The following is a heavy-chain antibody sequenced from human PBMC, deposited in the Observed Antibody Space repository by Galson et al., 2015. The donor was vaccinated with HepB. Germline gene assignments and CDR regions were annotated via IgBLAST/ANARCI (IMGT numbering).Heavy chain of an antibody. CDR2: MNPNSGDT. CDR3: AREAGTRSGLAVFGY. CDR1: GYPFSGYY. J-gene: IGHJ4*02. D-gene: IGHD6-19*01. Sequence: SVKVSCKASGYPFSGYYIYYIHWVRQAPGQGLEWMGWMNPNSGDTNYAQNFQGRVTMTRDTSLSTAYVELRRLRSDDTAVYYCAREAGTRSGLAVFGYWGQGTLVTISS. V-gene: IGHV1-2*02.